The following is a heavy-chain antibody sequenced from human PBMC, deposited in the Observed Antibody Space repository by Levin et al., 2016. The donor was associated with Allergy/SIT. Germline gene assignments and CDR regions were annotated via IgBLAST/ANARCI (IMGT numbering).Heavy chain of an antibody. Sequence: WIRQPPGKGLEWIGYIYYSGSTNYNPSLKSRVTISVDTSKNQFSLKLSSVTAADTAVYYCARRSPSAGLWFGELSTWFDPWGQGTLVTVSS. CDR3: ARRSPSAGLWFGELSTWFDP. D-gene: IGHD3-10*01. J-gene: IGHJ5*02. V-gene: IGHV4-59*01. CDR2: IYYSGST.